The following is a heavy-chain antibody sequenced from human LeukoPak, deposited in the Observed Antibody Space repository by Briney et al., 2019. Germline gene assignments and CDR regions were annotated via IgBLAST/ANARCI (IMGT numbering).Heavy chain of an antibody. J-gene: IGHJ6*03. CDR3: ARDWGVGGCPGYMDV. CDR2: IYYSRSA. CDR1: GGPISSSSYY. D-gene: IGHD3-10*01. V-gene: IGHV4-61*01. Sequence: SETLAPPFPVPGGPISSSSYYWGWIRQPPGKGLAWIGFIYYSRSANYNPTLKSRVSILVDTSKIQFSMKLSSVTDADTAVYVCARDWGVGGCPGYMDVWGKGTTVTVSS.